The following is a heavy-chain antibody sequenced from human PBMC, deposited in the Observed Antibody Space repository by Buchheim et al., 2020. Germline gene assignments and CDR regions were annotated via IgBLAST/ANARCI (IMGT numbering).Heavy chain of an antibody. Sequence: QVQLVESGGGVVQPGRSLRLSCAASGFTFSSYGMHWVRQAPGKGLEWVAVISYDGSNKYYADSVKGRFTISRDNSKNKLYLQMNSLRAEDTAVYYCAKADKLELDYWGQGTL. V-gene: IGHV3-30*18. CDR1: GFTFSSYG. D-gene: IGHD1-1*01. CDR2: ISYDGSNK. CDR3: AKADKLELDY. J-gene: IGHJ4*02.